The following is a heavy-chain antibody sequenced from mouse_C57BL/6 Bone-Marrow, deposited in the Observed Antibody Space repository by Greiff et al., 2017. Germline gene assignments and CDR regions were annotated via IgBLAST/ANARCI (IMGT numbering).Heavy chain of an antibody. CDR1: GFTFSDYG. CDR3: AKEENFDD. V-gene: IGHV5-17*01. CDR2: ISSGSSTI. J-gene: IGHJ2*01. Sequence: EVKLMESGGGLVKPGGSLKLSCAASGFTFSDYGMHWVRQAPEKGLEWVAYISSGSSTIYYADTVKGRFTISRDNAKNTLFLQMTSLRSEDTAMYYCAKEENFDDWGRGTTLTVSS.